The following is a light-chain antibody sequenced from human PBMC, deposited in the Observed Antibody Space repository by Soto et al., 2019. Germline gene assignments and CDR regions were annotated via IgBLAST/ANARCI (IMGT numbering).Light chain of an antibody. V-gene: IGLV2-18*02. CDR2: EVN. J-gene: IGLJ1*01. CDR3: SSYTSSSSYV. CDR1: SSDIGSYNR. Sequence: QSVLTQPASVSGSPGQSVTISCTGTSSDIGSYNRVSWYQQPPGKAPKLIIYEVNNRPSGVSNRFSGSKSGNTASLTISGLQAEDEADYYCSSYTSSSSYVFGTGTKVTVL.